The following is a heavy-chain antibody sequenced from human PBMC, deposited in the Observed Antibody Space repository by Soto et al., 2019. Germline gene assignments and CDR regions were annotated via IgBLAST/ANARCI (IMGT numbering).Heavy chain of an antibody. CDR1: GGTFSSYA. CDR3: ARRYNWNDLDY. CDR2: ISAYNGNT. V-gene: IGHV1-18*01. J-gene: IGHJ4*02. D-gene: IGHD1-20*01. Sequence: ASVKVSCKASGGTFSSYASSWVRQAPGQGLEWMGWISAYNGNTNYAQKLQGRVTMTTDTSTSTAYMELRSLRSDDTAVYYCARRYNWNDLDYWGQGTLVTVSS.